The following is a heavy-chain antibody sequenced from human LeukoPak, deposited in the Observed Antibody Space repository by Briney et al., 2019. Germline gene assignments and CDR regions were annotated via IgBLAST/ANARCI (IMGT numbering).Heavy chain of an antibody. D-gene: IGHD1-1*01. V-gene: IGHV3-48*03. J-gene: IGHJ4*02. CDR3: ARAPGTTVDY. CDR1: GFTFSSYE. Sequence: GGSLRLSCAASGFTFSSYEMNWVRQAPGKGLEWVSYISSSGSTIYYADSVKGRFTISRDNAKNSLYLQMNSLRAEDTAVYYCARAPGTTVDYWGQGTLVTVSS. CDR2: ISSSGSTI.